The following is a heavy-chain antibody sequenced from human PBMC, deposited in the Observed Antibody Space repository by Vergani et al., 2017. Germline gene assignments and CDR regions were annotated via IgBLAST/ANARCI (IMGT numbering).Heavy chain of an antibody. CDR1: GGSFSGYF. CDR3: ARGKLVPYYYYYGMDV. Sequence: QVPLQQWGAGLLKPSETLSLTCAVYGGSFSGYFWSWLRQPPGKGLEWIGEVNHSGSTIYNPFLKSRVTISVDTSKNQFSLRLRSVTAADTAVYYCARGKLVPYYYYYGMDVWGQGTTVTVSS. V-gene: IGHV4-34*01. CDR2: VNHSGST. J-gene: IGHJ6*02. D-gene: IGHD6-13*01.